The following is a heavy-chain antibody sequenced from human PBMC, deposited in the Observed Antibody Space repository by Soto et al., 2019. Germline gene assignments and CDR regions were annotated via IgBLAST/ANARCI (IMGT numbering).Heavy chain of an antibody. D-gene: IGHD1-7*01. V-gene: IGHV3-74*01. CDR2: INTDGSST. Sequence: EVQLVESGGGLVQPGGSLRLSCAASGFTFSSYWMHWVRQAPGKGLEWVSRINTDGSSTDYADSVKGRFTISRDNAKNQLYVQMTSLRAEDTAVYYCTRGLENYSYFDYWGQGILVTVSS. CDR1: GFTFSSYW. CDR3: TRGLENYSYFDY. J-gene: IGHJ4*02.